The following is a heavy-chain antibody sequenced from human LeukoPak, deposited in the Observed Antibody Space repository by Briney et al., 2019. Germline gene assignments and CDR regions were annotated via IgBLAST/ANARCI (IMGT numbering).Heavy chain of an antibody. CDR1: GFTFSSYA. CDR3: AKDYQMTYCSSTSCFAREWVFDY. V-gene: IGHV3-23*01. CDR2: ISGSGGST. J-gene: IGHJ4*02. D-gene: IGHD2-2*01. Sequence: PGGSLRLSCAASGFTFSSYAMSWVRQAPGKGLEWVSAISGSGGSTYYADSVKGRFTISRDNSKNTLYLQMNSLRAVDTAVYYRAKDYQMTYCSSTSCFAREWVFDYWGQGTLVTVSS.